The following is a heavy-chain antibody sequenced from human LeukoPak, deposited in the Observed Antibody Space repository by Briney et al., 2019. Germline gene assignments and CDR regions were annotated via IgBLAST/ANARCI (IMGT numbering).Heavy chain of an antibody. CDR2: MNPNSGNT. CDR3: ARAEGVVDAFDI. J-gene: IGHJ3*02. Sequence: GASVKVSCKASGGTFTSYSISWVRQAPGQGLEWMGWMNPNSGNTGYAQKFQGRVTITRNTSISTAYMELSSLRSEDTAVYYCARAEGVVDAFDIWGQGTMVTVSS. D-gene: IGHD3-3*01. CDR1: GGTFTSYS. V-gene: IGHV1-8*03.